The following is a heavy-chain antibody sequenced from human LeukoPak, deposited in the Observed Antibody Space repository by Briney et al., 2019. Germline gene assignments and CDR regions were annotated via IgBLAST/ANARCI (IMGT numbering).Heavy chain of an antibody. J-gene: IGHJ3*02. CDR1: GYTFTSYY. V-gene: IGHV1-46*01. D-gene: IGHD7-27*01. Sequence: ASVKVSCKASGYTFTSYYMHWVRQAPGQGLEWMGIINPSGGSTSYAQKLQGRVTMTTDTSTSTAYMELRSLRSDDTAVYYCARDELGEAFDIWGQGTMVTVSS. CDR3: ARDELGEAFDI. CDR2: INPSGGST.